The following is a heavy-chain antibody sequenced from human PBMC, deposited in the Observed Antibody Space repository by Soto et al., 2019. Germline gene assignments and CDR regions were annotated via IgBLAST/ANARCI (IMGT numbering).Heavy chain of an antibody. Sequence: EVQLVESGGGLVLPGGSLRISCAASGFSFNNYWMSWVRQAPGKGLEWVANIKEDGSEKYFVDSVKGRFTISRDNSKNSLYLQMNNLRADDTAVYYCARGAGDNWGQGTLVTVSS. CDR2: IKEDGSEK. CDR3: ARGAGDN. J-gene: IGHJ4*02. CDR1: GFSFNNYW. V-gene: IGHV3-7*03.